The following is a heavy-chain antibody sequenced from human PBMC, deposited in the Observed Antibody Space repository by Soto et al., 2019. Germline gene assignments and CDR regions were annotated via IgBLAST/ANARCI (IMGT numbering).Heavy chain of an antibody. Sequence: GGSLRLSCAASGFSFVSYWMHWVRQVPGEGLAWVSRINGNADNSDYADSVKCRFTISRDNAMNRLYLQMDSPRADDTGVYYCVRDFRGAVAGSEFDHWGQGTLVTVSS. CDR3: VRDFRGAVAGSEFDH. D-gene: IGHD6-19*01. V-gene: IGHV3-74*01. J-gene: IGHJ4*02. CDR1: GFSFVSYW. CDR2: INGNADNS.